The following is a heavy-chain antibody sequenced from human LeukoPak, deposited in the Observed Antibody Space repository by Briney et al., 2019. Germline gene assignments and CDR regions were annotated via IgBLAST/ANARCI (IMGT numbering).Heavy chain of an antibody. J-gene: IGHJ3*02. D-gene: IGHD3-16*02. Sequence: GGSRRLSCAASGFTFSTYAMSWVRQAPGKGLEWVAAISGGIKINTYYTDSVKGRSTISRDNSKNTLYLQMNSLRDDDTAVYYCAKDPVVGAPHVFDIWGQGTMVTVSS. CDR1: GFTFSTYA. V-gene: IGHV3-23*01. CDR3: AKDPVVGAPHVFDI. CDR2: ISGGIKINT.